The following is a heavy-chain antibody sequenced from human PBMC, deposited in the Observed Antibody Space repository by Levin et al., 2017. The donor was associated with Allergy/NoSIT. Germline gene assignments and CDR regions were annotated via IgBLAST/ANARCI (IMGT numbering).Heavy chain of an antibody. D-gene: IGHD2-2*01. J-gene: IGHJ4*02. V-gene: IGHV3-64*01. CDR1: GFTFSSYA. Sequence: HAGGSLRLSCAASGFTFSSYAMHWVRQAPGKGLEYVSAISSNGGSTYYANSVKGRFTISRDNSKNTLYLQMGSLRAEDMAVYYCARAYCSSTSCCYDYWGQGTLVTVSS. CDR2: ISSNGGST. CDR3: ARAYCSSTSCCYDY.